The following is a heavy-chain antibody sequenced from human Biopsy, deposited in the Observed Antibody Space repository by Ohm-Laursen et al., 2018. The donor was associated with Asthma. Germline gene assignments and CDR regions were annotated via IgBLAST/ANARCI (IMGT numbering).Heavy chain of an antibody. CDR2: IYYSGTP. CDR1: SGSGGYMRSGNYY. CDR3: VRGSSSWHHGPFHYYYGLDV. J-gene: IGHJ6*02. Sequence: SDTLSLTCSLSSGSGGYMRSGNYYWGWIRQPPGKGLEWIGSIYYSGTPYYNPSLESRVTVSADTSKNQFSLKLTSVTAADTAVYYCVRGSSSWHHGPFHYYYGLDVWGQGTTATVSS. D-gene: IGHD6-13*01. V-gene: IGHV4-39*01.